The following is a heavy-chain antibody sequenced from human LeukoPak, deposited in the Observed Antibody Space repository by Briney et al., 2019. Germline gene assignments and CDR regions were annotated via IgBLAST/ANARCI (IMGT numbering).Heavy chain of an antibody. CDR1: GGSISSGGYY. CDR3: ARVTALYDSSGIRADAFDI. D-gene: IGHD3-22*01. V-gene: IGHV4-30-2*01. CDR2: IYHSGST. Sequence: SETLSLTCTVPGGSISSGGYYWSWIRQPPGKGLEWIGYIYHSGSTYYNPSLKSRVTISVDRSKNQFSLKLSSVTAADTAVYYCARVTALYDSSGIRADAFDIWGQGTMVTVSS. J-gene: IGHJ3*02.